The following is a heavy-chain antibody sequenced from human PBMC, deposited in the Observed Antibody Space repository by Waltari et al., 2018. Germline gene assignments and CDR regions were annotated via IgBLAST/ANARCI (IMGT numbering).Heavy chain of an antibody. D-gene: IGHD3-22*01. CDR3: ARDLEEYYDSSGYQNPHLYYFDY. CDR2: INPNSGGT. V-gene: IGHV1-2*02. J-gene: IGHJ4*02. CDR1: GYTFTGYY. Sequence: QVQLVQSGAEVKKPGASVKVSCKASGYTFTGYYMHWVRQPPGQGLEWMGWINPNSGGTNYAQKFQGRVTMTRDTSISTAYMELSRLRSDVTAVYYCARDLEEYYDSSGYQNPHLYYFDYWGQGTLVTVSS.